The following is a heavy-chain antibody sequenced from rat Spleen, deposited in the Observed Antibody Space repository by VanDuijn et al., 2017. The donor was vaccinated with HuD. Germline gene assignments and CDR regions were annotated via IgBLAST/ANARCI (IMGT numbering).Heavy chain of an antibody. V-gene: IGHV5-46*01. D-gene: IGHD1-5*01. Sequence: EVQLVESGGGLVQPGRSMKLSCAASGFTFSSFPMAWVRQAPAKGLEWVASISNGGGKTYYRDSVQGRFTISRDNAKSTLYLQMDSLRSEDTATYYCTTERYPPFAYWGQGTLVTVSS. CDR2: ISNGGGKT. CDR1: GFTFSSFP. CDR3: TTERYPPFAY. J-gene: IGHJ3*01.